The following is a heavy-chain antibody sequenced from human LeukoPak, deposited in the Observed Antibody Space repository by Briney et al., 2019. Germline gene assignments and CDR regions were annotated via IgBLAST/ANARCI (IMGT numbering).Heavy chain of an antibody. J-gene: IGHJ3*02. D-gene: IGHD6-13*01. CDR3: ARVGAAGTSLVGAFDI. V-gene: IGHV3-7*01. Sequence: SGGSLRLSCAASGFTFSSYWMSWVRQAPGKGLEGVANIKQDGSEKYYVDSVKGRFTISRDNDKNSLYLQMNSLRAEDTAVYYCARVGAAGTSLVGAFDIWGQGTMVTVSS. CDR2: IKQDGSEK. CDR1: GFTFSSYW.